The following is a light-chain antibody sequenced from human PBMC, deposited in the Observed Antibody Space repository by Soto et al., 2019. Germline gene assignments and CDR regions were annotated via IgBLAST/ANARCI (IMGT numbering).Light chain of an antibody. J-gene: IGLJ3*02. CDR1: SSDVGGYNY. V-gene: IGLV2-8*01. Sequence: QSALTQPASVSASPGQSITISCTGTSSDVGGYNYVSWYQQHPGKAPKLMVYEVNKRPSGVPDRFSGSKSGYTASLTVSGLQTEDEAFYYCSSSAGIYHYLVFGGGTKLTVL. CDR2: EVN. CDR3: SSSAGIYHYLV.